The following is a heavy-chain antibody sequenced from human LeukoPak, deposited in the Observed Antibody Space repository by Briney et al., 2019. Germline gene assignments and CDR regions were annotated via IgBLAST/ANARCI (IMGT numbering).Heavy chain of an antibody. CDR2: IFSDGSTT. CDR1: GFTFSSYW. D-gene: IGHD5-18*01. Sequence: PGGSLRLSCAASGFTFSSYWMHWVRQAPGKGLVWVSGIFSDGSTTRYADSVKGRFTISRDNAKNTLYLQMNSLRAEDTAVYYCSRGGMYSYGPFDNWGQGTLVTVSS. J-gene: IGHJ4*02. CDR3: SRGGMYSYGPFDN. V-gene: IGHV3-74*01.